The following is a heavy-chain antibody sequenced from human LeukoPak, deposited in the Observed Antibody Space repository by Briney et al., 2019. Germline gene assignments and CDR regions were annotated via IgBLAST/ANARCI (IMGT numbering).Heavy chain of an antibody. D-gene: IGHD3-22*01. J-gene: IGHJ4*02. CDR1: GYTLTELS. V-gene: IGHV1-24*01. CDR3: ATKTYYYDSSGYFSLPDN. Sequence: ASVKVSCKVSGYTLTELSMHWVRQAPGKGLEWMGGFDPEDGETIYAQKFQGRVTMTEDTSTDTAYMELSSLRSGDTAVYYCATKTYYYDSSGYFSLPDNWGQGTLVTVSS. CDR2: FDPEDGET.